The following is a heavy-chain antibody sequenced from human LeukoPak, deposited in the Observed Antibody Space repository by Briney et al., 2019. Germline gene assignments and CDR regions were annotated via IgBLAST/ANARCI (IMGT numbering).Heavy chain of an antibody. CDR1: GGSINSGDYY. CDR3: ARWYYYGSGRRQFDY. Sequence: PSETLSLTCTVSGGSINSGDYYWSWIRQPPGKGLEWFGYISYSGSAYYHPSLKSRVTISVDTSKNQFSLNLSSVTAADTAVYYCARWYYYGSGRRQFDYWGQGTLVTVSS. V-gene: IGHV4-30-4*01. CDR2: ISYSGSA. J-gene: IGHJ4*02. D-gene: IGHD3-10*01.